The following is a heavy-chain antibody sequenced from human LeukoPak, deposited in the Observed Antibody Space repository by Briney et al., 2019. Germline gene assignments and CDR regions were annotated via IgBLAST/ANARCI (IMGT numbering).Heavy chain of an antibody. CDR2: IIPILDVT. D-gene: IGHD3-22*01. CDR3: ARDVSPYYYDSSGQEGFDY. Sequence: SVKVSCKASGGTFTNYAINWVRQAPGQGLEWMGRIIPILDVTNYAQKFQGRVTITADQSTSTAYMELSSLRSEDTAVYYCARDVSPYYYDSSGQEGFDYWGQGTLVTVSS. J-gene: IGHJ4*02. V-gene: IGHV1-69*04. CDR1: GGTFTNYA.